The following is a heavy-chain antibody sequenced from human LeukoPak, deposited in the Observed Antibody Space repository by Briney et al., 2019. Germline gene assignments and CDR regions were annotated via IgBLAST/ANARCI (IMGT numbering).Heavy chain of an antibody. V-gene: IGHV4-39*01. Sequence: SETLSLTCSVSGGSISSSSYYWGWIRQPPGKGLEWIGRIFFSGSTNYNPSLKSRVTISVDTSKNQFSLRLTSVTAADTAVYYCARLSYGGRGDNYGLDFWGQGSLVTVSS. J-gene: IGHJ4*02. CDR2: IFFSGST. D-gene: IGHD5-18*01. CDR3: ARLSYGGRGDNYGLDF. CDR1: GGSISSSSYY.